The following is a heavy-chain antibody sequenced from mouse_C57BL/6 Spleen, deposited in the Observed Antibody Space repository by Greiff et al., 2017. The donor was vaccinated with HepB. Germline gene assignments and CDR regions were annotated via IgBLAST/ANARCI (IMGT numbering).Heavy chain of an antibody. CDR2: IYPSDSET. D-gene: IGHD3-2*02. V-gene: IGHV1-61*01. CDR3: ARTAQATAYAMDY. Sequence: QVQLQQPGAELVRPGSSVKLSCKASGYTFTSYWMDWVKQRPGQGLEWIGNIYPSDSETHYNQKFKDKATLTVDKSSSTAYMQLSSLTSEDSAVYYCARTAQATAYAMDYWGQGTSVTVSS. CDR1: GYTFTSYW. J-gene: IGHJ4*01.